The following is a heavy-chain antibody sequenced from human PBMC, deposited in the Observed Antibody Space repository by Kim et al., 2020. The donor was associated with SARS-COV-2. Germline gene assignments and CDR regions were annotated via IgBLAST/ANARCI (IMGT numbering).Heavy chain of an antibody. J-gene: IGHJ6*01. V-gene: IGHV1-18*01. D-gene: IGHD3-10*01. Sequence: ASVKVSCKASGYTFSAYGISWVRQARGQGLEWMGGIGAYNGMSDYGQTFHDRITMTTDISSSNAYLEVRSLRSDDTAIYYCARGGRVDHFYNGMDVWGQGTAVIVSS. CDR3: ARGGRVDHFYNGMDV. CDR2: IGAYNGMS. CDR1: GYTFSAYG.